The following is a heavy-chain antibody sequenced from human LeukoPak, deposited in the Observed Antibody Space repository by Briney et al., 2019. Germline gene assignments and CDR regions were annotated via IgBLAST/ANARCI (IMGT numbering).Heavy chain of an antibody. J-gene: IGHJ4*02. CDR2: ISGSGGST. CDR3: AKDGGYSGYGYFDY. Sequence: GGSLRLSCAASGFTFSSYAMSWVRQAPGKGLEWGSAISGSGGSTYYADSVKGRFTISRDNSKNTLYLQMNSLRAEDTAVYYCAKDGGYSGYGYFDYWGQGTLVTVSS. D-gene: IGHD5-12*01. CDR1: GFTFSSYA. V-gene: IGHV3-23*01.